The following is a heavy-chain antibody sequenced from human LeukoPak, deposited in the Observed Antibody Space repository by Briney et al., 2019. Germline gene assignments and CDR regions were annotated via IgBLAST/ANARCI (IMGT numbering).Heavy chain of an antibody. V-gene: IGHV1-8*01. Sequence: ASVKVSCKASGYTFTSYDINWVRQATGQGLEWMGWMNPNSGNTGYAQKFQGRVTMTRNTSISTAYMELSSLRSEDTAVYYCARGHYGDYYYYKDVWGKGTTVTVSS. CDR1: GYTFTSYD. CDR2: MNPNSGNT. J-gene: IGHJ6*03. D-gene: IGHD4-17*01. CDR3: ARGHYGDYYYYKDV.